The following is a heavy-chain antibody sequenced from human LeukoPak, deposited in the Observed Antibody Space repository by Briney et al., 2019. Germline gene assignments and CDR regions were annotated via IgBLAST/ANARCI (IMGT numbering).Heavy chain of an antibody. CDR1: GFTFSPYW. CDR3: IRDRWCPDAFDI. D-gene: IGHD2-21*01. J-gene: IGHJ3*02. Sequence: GGSLRLSCAASGFTFSPYWMHWVRQAPGKGLVWVSHINADGSNTIYADSVKGRFTISRDNAKNTLFLQMNGLRAEDTALYYCIRDRWCPDAFDIWGQGTMVTVSS. CDR2: INADGSNT. V-gene: IGHV3-74*01.